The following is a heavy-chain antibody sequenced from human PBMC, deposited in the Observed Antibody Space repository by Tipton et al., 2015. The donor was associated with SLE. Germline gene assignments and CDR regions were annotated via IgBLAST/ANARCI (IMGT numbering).Heavy chain of an antibody. D-gene: IGHD3-3*01. CDR3: ARDLPDQLPPWIFRNYYYMDV. J-gene: IGHJ6*03. V-gene: IGHV4-39*07. CDR1: GGSISSASYY. Sequence: TLSLTCTVSGGSISSASYYWGWIRQPPGKGLEWIGSIYYSGSTYYNPSLKSRVTISVDTSKNQFSLKLSSVTAADTAVYYCARDLPDQLPPWIFRNYYYMDVWGKGTTVTVSS. CDR2: IYYSGST.